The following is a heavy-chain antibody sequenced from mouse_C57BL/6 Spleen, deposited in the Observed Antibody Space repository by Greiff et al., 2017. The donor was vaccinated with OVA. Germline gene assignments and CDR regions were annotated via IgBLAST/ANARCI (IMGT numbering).Heavy chain of an antibody. CDR3: VRGVYYYHSYYAMDY. CDR2: IRSKSSNYAT. D-gene: IGHD2-4*01. CDR1: GFTFNTYA. J-gene: IGHJ4*01. V-gene: IGHV10-3*01. Sequence: EVQLVESGGGLVQPKGSLKLSCAASGFTFNTYAMHWVRQAPGKGLEWVARIRSKSSNYATYSADSVKDSFTISSDDSQSMLYLQMNNLKTEDTAMYYGVRGVYYYHSYYAMDYWGQGTSVTVSS.